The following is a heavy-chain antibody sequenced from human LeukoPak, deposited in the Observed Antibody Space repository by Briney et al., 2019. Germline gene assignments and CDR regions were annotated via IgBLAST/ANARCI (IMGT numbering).Heavy chain of an antibody. CDR2: ISYDGSNK. D-gene: IGHD4-11*01. CDR1: GFTFSSYA. Sequence: PGGSLRLSCAASGFTFSSYAMHWVRQAPGKGLEWVAVISYDGSNKYYADSVKGRFTISRDNSKNTLYLQMNGLRAEDTAVYYCARDGDYSFYYYYYMDVWGKGTTVTVSS. J-gene: IGHJ6*03. V-gene: IGHV3-30*04. CDR3: ARDGDYSFYYYYYMDV.